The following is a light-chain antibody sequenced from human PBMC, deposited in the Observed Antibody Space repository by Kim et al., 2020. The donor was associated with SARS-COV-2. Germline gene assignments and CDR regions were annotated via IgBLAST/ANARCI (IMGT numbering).Light chain of an antibody. J-gene: IGLJ3*02. CDR2: AKN. V-gene: IGLV3-19*01. CDR1: SLRRYY. CDR3: KSRDSSGDRLV. Sequence: SSEQTQDPAVSVALGQTVRITCQGDSLRRYYASWYQQKPGQAPVLVMFAKNNRPSGIPDRISGSSSGNTASLTISGAQAEDEADYYCKSRDSSGDRLVFGGGTKLTVL.